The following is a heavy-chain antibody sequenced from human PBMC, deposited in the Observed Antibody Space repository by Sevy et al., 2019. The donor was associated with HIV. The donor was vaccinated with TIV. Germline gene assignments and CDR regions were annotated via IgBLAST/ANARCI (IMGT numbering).Heavy chain of an antibody. V-gene: IGHV3-9*01. CDR3: AKDRLLRPSPHSDF. CDR2: ISWNSGIV. CDR1: GFTFDDYA. J-gene: IGHJ4*02. Sequence: GGSLRLSCAASGFTFDDYAMHWVRQAPGKSLEWVSGISWNSGIVKYGDSVKGRFTVSRDNAKNSLYLQMNSLRPEDTAFYYCAKDRLLRPSPHSDFWGQGTLVTVSS. D-gene: IGHD3-22*01.